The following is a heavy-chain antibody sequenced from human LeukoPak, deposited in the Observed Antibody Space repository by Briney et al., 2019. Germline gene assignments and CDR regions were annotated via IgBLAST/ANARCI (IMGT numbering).Heavy chain of an antibody. CDR1: GYTLTELS. J-gene: IGHJ4*02. D-gene: IGHD6-19*01. CDR2: INPNSGGT. Sequence: ASVKVSCKVSGYTLTELSMHWVRQAPGQGLEWMGWINPNSGGTNYAQKFQGRVTMTRDTSISTAYMELSRLRSDDTAVYYCARDNAAVAGRPYDYWGQGTLVTVSS. V-gene: IGHV1-2*02. CDR3: ARDNAAVAGRPYDY.